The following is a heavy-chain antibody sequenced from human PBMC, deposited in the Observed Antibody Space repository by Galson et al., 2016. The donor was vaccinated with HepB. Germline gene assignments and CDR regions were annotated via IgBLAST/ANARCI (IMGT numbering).Heavy chain of an antibody. CDR1: GFTFSRFW. CDR2: IKQDGSEK. V-gene: IGHV3-7*03. J-gene: IGHJ5*02. CDR3: TRGPRGGVRA. D-gene: IGHD3-10*01. Sequence: SLRLSCAASGFTFSRFWMSWVRQAPGKGLEWVANIKQDGSEKHYADSVKGLFTISRDNANHSVYLQLNSLRVEDTAIYYCTRGPRGGVRAWGQGTLVTVSS.